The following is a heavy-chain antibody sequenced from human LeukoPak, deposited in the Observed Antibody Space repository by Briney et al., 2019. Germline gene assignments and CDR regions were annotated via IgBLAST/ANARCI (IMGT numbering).Heavy chain of an antibody. V-gene: IGHV1-46*01. CDR3: ASATTVTYWFDP. Sequence: ASVKVSCKASGYTFTSYYMHWVRQAPGQGLEWMGIINPSGGSTSYAQKFQGRVTMTRDTSTSTVYMELSSLRSEDTAVYYRASATTVTYWFDPWGQGTLVTVSS. D-gene: IGHD4-11*01. CDR2: INPSGGST. J-gene: IGHJ5*02. CDR1: GYTFTSYY.